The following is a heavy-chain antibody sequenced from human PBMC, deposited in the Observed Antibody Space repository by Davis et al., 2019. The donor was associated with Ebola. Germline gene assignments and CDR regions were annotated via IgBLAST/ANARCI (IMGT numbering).Heavy chain of an antibody. J-gene: IGHJ6*02. V-gene: IGHV3-21*01. CDR1: GVTFRRNW. CDR2: ISTGTIYK. CDR3: ARDRPLDFFFGDYYGMDV. D-gene: IGHD3-16*01. Sequence: GESLKISCAASGVTFRRNWMQWVRQAPGKGLEWVSSISTGTIYKHYADSAKGRFTISRDNAKNSLYLQMNSLRAEDTAVYYCARDRPLDFFFGDYYGMDVWGQGTTVTVSS.